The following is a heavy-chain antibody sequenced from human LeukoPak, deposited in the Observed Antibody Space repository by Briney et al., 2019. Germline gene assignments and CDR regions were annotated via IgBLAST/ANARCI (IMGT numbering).Heavy chain of an antibody. D-gene: IGHD3-10*01. CDR1: GFTFSTYA. Sequence: PGGSLRLSCAASGFTFSTYAMNWVRQAPGKGLEWVSSISGSGGTTYYADSVQGRLTISRDNSKNTLYLQMNSLRAEDTASYYCAKHRASGMWSDFDYWGQGTLVTVSS. CDR2: ISGSGGTT. J-gene: IGHJ4*02. CDR3: AKHRASGMWSDFDY. V-gene: IGHV3-23*01.